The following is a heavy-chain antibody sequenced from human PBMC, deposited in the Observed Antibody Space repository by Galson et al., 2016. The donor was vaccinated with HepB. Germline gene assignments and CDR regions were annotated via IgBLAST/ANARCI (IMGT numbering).Heavy chain of an antibody. D-gene: IGHD3-16*01. CDR2: IYSGGNT. J-gene: IGHJ4*02. V-gene: IGHV4-4*07. CDR3: ATSYESGSYAWDY. CDR1: GGSMINYY. Sequence: SETLSLTCTVSGGSMINYYWSWIRQPAGKGLEWIGRIYSGGNTNYNPSLKTRVSLSADTSKRQFSLRLDSVTAADTAVYYCATSYESGSYAWDYWGQGSQVIVSS.